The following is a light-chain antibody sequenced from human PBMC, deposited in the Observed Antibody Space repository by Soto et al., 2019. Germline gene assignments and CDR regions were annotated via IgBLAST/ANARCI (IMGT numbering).Light chain of an antibody. CDR1: QDISSY. J-gene: IGKJ4*01. CDR2: VAS. CDR3: QQYYEFPLT. Sequence: AIRMTQSPSSLSASPGDRVTITRRASQDISSYLAWYQQKPGKAPNLLIYVASTLQSGVPSRFSGSGSGTDFTLTISRLQSEDFATYYCQQYYEFPLTFGGGTKVDIK. V-gene: IGKV1-8*01.